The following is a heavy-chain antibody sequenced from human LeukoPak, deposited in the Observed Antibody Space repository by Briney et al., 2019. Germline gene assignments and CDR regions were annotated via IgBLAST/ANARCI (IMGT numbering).Heavy chain of an antibody. D-gene: IGHD3-3*01. CDR1: GFTFSSYA. Sequence: PGGSLRLSCAASGFTFSSYAMHWVRQAPGKGLEWVAVISYDGSNKYYADYVKGRFTISRENSKNTLYLQMNSLRDEDTAVYYCXRDQTLXYDXWXXYTLFDYWGQGTLVTVSS. CDR2: ISYDGSNK. J-gene: IGHJ4*02. V-gene: IGHV3-30-3*01. CDR3: XRDQTLXYDXWXXYTLFDY.